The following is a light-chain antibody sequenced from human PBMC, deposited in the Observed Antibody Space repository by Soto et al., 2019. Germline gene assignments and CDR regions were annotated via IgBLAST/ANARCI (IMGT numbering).Light chain of an antibody. J-gene: IGKJ4*01. CDR2: KAS. V-gene: IGKV1-5*03. CDR1: QSISSW. CDR3: QPYNNWPLT. Sequence: DIQMTQSPSTLSGSVGDRFTITCRASQSISSWLAWYQQKPGKAPKLLIYKASTLKSGVPSRFSGSRSGAEFTLTINSLQSEDFAVYYCQPYNNWPLTFGGGTKVDIK.